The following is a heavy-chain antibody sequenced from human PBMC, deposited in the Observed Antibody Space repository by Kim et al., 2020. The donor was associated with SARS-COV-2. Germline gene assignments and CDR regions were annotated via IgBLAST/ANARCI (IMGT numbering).Heavy chain of an antibody. CDR3: AIYYDSSGYYPWGAFDI. Sequence: ASVKVSCKASGYTFTSYGISWVRQAPGQGLEWMGWISAYNGNTTYAQKLQGRVTMTTDTSTSTAYMELRSLRSDDTAVYYCAIYYDSSGYYPWGAFDIWGQGTMVTVSS. D-gene: IGHD3-22*01. J-gene: IGHJ3*02. CDR1: GYTFTSYG. CDR2: ISAYNGNT. V-gene: IGHV1-18*04.